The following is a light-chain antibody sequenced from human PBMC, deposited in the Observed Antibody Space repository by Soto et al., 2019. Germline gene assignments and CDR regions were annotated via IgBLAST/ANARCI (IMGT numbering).Light chain of an antibody. CDR3: QQCATTPLN. Sequence: ENVLTQSPATLSLSVGERATLTCRASRSVANDFLAWYQQKPGQPSRLLIDDASRRATGIPDRFSGSGSGTDFNLTISRLEPEDVAVYYCQQCATTPLNFGGGTKVEIK. CDR2: DAS. V-gene: IGKV3-20*01. CDR1: RSVANDF. J-gene: IGKJ4*01.